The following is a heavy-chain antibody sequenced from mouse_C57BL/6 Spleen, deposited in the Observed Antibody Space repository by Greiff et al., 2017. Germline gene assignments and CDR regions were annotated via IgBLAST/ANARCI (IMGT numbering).Heavy chain of an antibody. CDR3: AAYYSDLYWYFDV. Sequence: QVQLKQSGAELMKPGASVKLSCKATGYTFTGYWIEWVKQRPGHGLQWIGEILPGSGSTNYNEKFKGKATFTADTSSNTAYMQLSSLSTEDSAIXYCAAYYSDLYWYFDVWGTGTTVTVSS. V-gene: IGHV1-9*01. J-gene: IGHJ1*03. CDR2: ILPGSGST. D-gene: IGHD2-12*01. CDR1: GYTFTGYW.